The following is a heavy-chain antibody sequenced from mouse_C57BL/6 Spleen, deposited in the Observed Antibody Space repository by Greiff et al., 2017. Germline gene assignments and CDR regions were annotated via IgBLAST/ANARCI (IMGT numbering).Heavy chain of an antibody. CDR2: INPSNGGT. J-gene: IGHJ1*03. V-gene: IGHV1-53*01. D-gene: IGHD2-4*01. Sequence: QVQLQQPGTELVKPGASVKLSCKASGYTFTSYWMHWVKQRPGQGLEWIGNINPSNGGTNYNEKFKSKATLPVDKSSSTAYMQISSLTSEDSAVYYCSRGGVYYDYDGYFDVRGTGTTVTVSS. CDR1: GYTFTSYW. CDR3: SRGGVYYDYDGYFDV.